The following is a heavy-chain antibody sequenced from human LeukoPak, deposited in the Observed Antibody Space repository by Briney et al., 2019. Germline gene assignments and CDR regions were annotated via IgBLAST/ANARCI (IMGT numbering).Heavy chain of an antibody. V-gene: IGHV3-9*01. D-gene: IGHD6-25*01. Sequence: GGSLRLSCAASGFTFDDYAMHWVRQAPGKGLEWVSGISWNGGIIGYADSVKGRFTISRDNAQNSLYLQMNSLRAEDTALYYCARDLAATNWFDPWGQGTLVTVSS. CDR1: GFTFDDYA. J-gene: IGHJ5*02. CDR2: ISWNGGII. CDR3: ARDLAATNWFDP.